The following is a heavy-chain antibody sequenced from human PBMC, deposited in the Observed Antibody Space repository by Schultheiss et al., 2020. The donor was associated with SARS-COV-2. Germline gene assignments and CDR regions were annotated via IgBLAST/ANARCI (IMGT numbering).Heavy chain of an antibody. Sequence: ASVKVSCKASGYTFTSYGISWVRQAPGQGLEWMGWMNPNSGNTGYAQKFQGRVTMTRDTSTSTVYMELSSLRSEDTAVYYCATRMEEEVVVPAAMRDNWFDPWGQGALVTVSS. CDR2: MNPNSGNT. J-gene: IGHJ5*02. CDR3: ATRMEEEVVVPAAMRDNWFDP. CDR1: GYTFTSYG. V-gene: IGHV1-8*02. D-gene: IGHD2-2*01.